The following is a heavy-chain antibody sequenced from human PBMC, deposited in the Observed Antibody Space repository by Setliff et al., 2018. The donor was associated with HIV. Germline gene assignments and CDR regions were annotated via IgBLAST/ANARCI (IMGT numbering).Heavy chain of an antibody. CDR1: GYSFTNKW. CDR2: IYPGDSQT. V-gene: IGHV5-51*01. D-gene: IGHD4-17*01. Sequence: RGSLKISCVASGYSFTNKWIGWVRQTPGKGLEWMGIIYPGDSQTKYNPSFQGQVTISVDKSLRTAYLQWSSLKTSDTAFYFCARGADYRDVWGQGTLVTVSS. J-gene: IGHJ4*02. CDR3: ARGADYRDV.